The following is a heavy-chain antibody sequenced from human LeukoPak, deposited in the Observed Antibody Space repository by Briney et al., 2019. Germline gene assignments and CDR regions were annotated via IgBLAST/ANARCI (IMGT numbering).Heavy chain of an antibody. CDR3: ARDRYYDFWSGYPDY. CDR1: GGTFSSYA. J-gene: IGHJ4*02. Sequence: SVKVSCKASGGTFSSYAISWVRQAPGQGLEWMGRIIPILGIANYAQKFQGRVTITADKSTSTAYMELSSLRSEDTAVYYCARDRYYDFWSGYPDYWGQGTLVTVSS. D-gene: IGHD3-3*01. CDR2: IIPILGIA. V-gene: IGHV1-69*04.